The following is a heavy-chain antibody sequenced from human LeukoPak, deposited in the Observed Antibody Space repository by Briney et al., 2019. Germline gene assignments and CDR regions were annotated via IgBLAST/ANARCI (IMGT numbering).Heavy chain of an antibody. CDR2: IRYDGSNK. CDR1: GFTFSSYG. D-gene: IGHD4-17*01. CDR3: AKSSIVYGDYVPYYMDV. Sequence: PGGSLRLSCAASGFTFSSYGMHWVRQAPGKGLEWVTFIRYDGSNKYYADSVKGRFTISRDNSKNTLYLQMNSLRAEDTAVYYCAKSSIVYGDYVPYYMDVWGKGTTVTISS. V-gene: IGHV3-30*02. J-gene: IGHJ6*03.